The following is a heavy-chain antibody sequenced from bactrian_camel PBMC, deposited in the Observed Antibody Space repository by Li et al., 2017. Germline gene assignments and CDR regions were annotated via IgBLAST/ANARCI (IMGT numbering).Heavy chain of an antibody. D-gene: IGHD3*01. Sequence: DVQLVESGGGLAQPGGSLRLSCAASGFTFNRFTMSWVRQAPGKGLEWVSALDLGGALTYYADSVKGRFTVSRDNAKATHYLQLNSLKTEDTGMYYCAADGFDWSSATACVQQNEYNYWGQGTQVTVS. J-gene: IGHJ4*01. CDR1: GFTFNRFT. CDR2: LDLGGALT. CDR3: AADGFDWSSATACVQQNEYNY. V-gene: IGHV3S31*01.